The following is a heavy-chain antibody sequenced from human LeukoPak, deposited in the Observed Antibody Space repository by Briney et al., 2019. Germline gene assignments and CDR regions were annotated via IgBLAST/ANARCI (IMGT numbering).Heavy chain of an antibody. V-gene: IGHV3-23*01. D-gene: IGHD1-26*01. Sequence: GGSLRLSCAASGFTFSSYAMSWVRQAPGKGLEWVSAISGSGGSTYYADSVKGRFTISRDNAKNSLYLQMNSLRAEDTAVYYCVTEVSGSFPTWGQGTLVTVSS. CDR3: VTEVSGSFPT. J-gene: IGHJ4*02. CDR2: ISGSGGST. CDR1: GFTFSSYA.